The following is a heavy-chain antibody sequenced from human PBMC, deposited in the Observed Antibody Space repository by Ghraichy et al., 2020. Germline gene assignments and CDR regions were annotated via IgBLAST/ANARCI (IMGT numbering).Heavy chain of an antibody. CDR3: AKDRREKLHFHAYYSYDLDV. J-gene: IGHJ6*02. Sequence: GGSLRLSCKASGFTFSSHGIHWVRQAPGKGLEWVARISYDGNIILYGDSVKGRFTISRDNAKNTVSLQLNSLRADDTATYYCAKDRREKLHFHAYYSYDLDVWGQGTTVTVSS. V-gene: IGHV3-30*18. CDR2: ISYDGNII. D-gene: IGHD2/OR15-2a*01. CDR1: GFTFSSHG.